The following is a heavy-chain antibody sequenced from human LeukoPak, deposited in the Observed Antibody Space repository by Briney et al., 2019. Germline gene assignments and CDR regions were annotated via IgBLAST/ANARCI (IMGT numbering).Heavy chain of an antibody. CDR3: ARDRGDRKGFDI. J-gene: IGHJ3*02. Sequence: ASVKVSCKASGYTFMQYGITWVRQAPGQGLEWMGWISTYNGDTKYVYKGKTKYAEKFQGRVTMTRDTSITTAYMELSWLRSDDTAVYYCARDRGDRKGFDIWGQGTMATVSS. V-gene: IGHV1-18*01. CDR1: GYTFMQYG. D-gene: IGHD3-10*01. CDR2: ISTYNGDTKYVYKGKT.